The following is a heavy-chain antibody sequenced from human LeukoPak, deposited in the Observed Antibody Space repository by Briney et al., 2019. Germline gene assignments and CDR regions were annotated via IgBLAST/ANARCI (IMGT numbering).Heavy chain of an antibody. D-gene: IGHD2-21*02. J-gene: IGHJ4*02. Sequence: ASVKVSCKASGYTFTSYGISWVRQAPGQGLEWMGWINTNTGNPTYAQGFTGRFVFSLDTSVSTAYLQISSLKAEDTAVYYCARVWKEGSGAAYCGGDCYSTFDYWGQGTLVTVSS. CDR1: GYTFTSYG. CDR2: INTNTGNP. V-gene: IGHV7-4-1*02. CDR3: ARVWKEGSGAAYCGGDCYSTFDY.